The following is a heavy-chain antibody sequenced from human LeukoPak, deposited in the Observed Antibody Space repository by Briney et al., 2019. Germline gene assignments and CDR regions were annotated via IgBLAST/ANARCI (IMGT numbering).Heavy chain of an antibody. Sequence: PGGSLRLSCAASGFTFSSYEMNWVRQAPGKGPEWVSYVSGSGSTIYYADSVKGRFTISRDNAKTSLYLQMNSLRVEDTAVYYCARVAAVGKGVFDYWGQGTLVIVSS. J-gene: IGHJ4*02. V-gene: IGHV3-48*03. D-gene: IGHD6-13*01. CDR1: GFTFSSYE. CDR2: VSGSGSTI. CDR3: ARVAAVGKGVFDY.